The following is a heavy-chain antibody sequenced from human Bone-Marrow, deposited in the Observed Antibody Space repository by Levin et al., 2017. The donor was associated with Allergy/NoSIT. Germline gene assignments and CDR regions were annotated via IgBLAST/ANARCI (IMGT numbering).Heavy chain of an antibody. CDR2: INPNSGDA. J-gene: IGHJ4*02. Sequence: GASVKVSCKTSGYTFSDYYIHWVRQGPGQGLEWIGWINPNSGDAKYAQRFQGRVTMTRDTSINTVYMEVSRLRSDDTAIYFCAICDGGTVRSRDYWGQGSLVTVSS. D-gene: IGHD3-10*01. CDR3: AICDGGTVRSRDY. V-gene: IGHV1-2*02. CDR1: GYTFSDYY.